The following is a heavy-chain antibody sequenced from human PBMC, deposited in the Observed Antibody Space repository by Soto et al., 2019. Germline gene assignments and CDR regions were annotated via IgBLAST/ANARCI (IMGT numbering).Heavy chain of an antibody. D-gene: IGHD1-26*01. CDR2: ISSSSSYI. V-gene: IGHV3-21*01. Sequence: EVQLVESGGGLVKPGGSLRLSCAASGFTFSSYSMNWVRQAPGKGLEWVSSISSSSSYIYYADSVKGRFTISRDNAKNSLYLQMNSLRAEDTAVYYCASPIVGALGRGYWGQGTLVTVSS. J-gene: IGHJ4*02. CDR1: GFTFSSYS. CDR3: ASPIVGALGRGY.